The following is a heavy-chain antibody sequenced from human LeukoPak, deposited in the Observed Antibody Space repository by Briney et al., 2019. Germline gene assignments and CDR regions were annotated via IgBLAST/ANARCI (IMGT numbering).Heavy chain of an antibody. D-gene: IGHD2-8*01. CDR2: IYHSGST. Sequence: SETLSLTCTVSDYSISSGYYWGWIRQPPGKGLEWIGSIYHSGSTYYNPSLKSRVTISVDTSKNQFSLKLSSVTATDTAVYYCARGNGQYCTNGVCYPGLNWFDPWGQGTLVTVSS. V-gene: IGHV4-38-2*02. J-gene: IGHJ5*02. CDR3: ARGNGQYCTNGVCYPGLNWFDP. CDR1: DYSISSGYY.